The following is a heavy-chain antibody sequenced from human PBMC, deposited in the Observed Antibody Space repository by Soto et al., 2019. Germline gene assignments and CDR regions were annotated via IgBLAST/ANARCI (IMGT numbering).Heavy chain of an antibody. CDR3: ARSLQLWYYYDSSGYCDY. J-gene: IGHJ4*01. CDR2: INPNSGGT. Sequence: GASVKVSCKASGYTFTGYYMHWVRQAPGQGLEWMGWINPNSGGTNYAQKFQGRVTMTRDTSISTAYMELSGLRSDDTAVYYCARSLQLWYYYDSSGYCDYWGHGTLVTVSS. D-gene: IGHD3-22*01. CDR1: GYTFTGYY. V-gene: IGHV1-2*02.